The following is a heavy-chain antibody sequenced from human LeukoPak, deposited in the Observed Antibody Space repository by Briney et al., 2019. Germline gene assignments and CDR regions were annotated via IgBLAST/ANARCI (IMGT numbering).Heavy chain of an antibody. J-gene: IGHJ5*02. CDR1: GYTFTNYY. CDR3: ARDPLDYGDYVPWA. Sequence: ASVKVSCKTSGYTFTNYYMHWVRQAPGQGLKWMGIINPSGGSTSYAQKFQGRVTMTRDTSTSTVYMELSSLRSEDTAVYYCARDPLDYGDYVPWAWGQGTLVTVSS. CDR2: INPSGGST. D-gene: IGHD4-17*01. V-gene: IGHV1-46*01.